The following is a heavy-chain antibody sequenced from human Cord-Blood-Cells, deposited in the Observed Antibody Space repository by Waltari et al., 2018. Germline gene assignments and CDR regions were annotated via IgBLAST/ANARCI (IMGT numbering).Heavy chain of an antibody. Sequence: QLQLQESGPGLVKPSETLSLTCPVSGGSISSSSYYWGWIRQPPGKGLEWIGSIYYSGSTYYNPSLKSRVTISVDTSKNQFSLKLSSVTAADTAVYYCARLRAEKKYSGSYYYYYGMDVWGQGTTVTVSS. D-gene: IGHD1-26*01. CDR3: ARLRAEKKYSGSYYYYYGMDV. J-gene: IGHJ6*02. CDR2: IYYSGST. V-gene: IGHV4-39*01. CDR1: GGSISSSSYY.